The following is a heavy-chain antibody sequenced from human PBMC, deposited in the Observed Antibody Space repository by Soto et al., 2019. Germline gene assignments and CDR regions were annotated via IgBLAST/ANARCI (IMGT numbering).Heavy chain of an antibody. V-gene: IGHV1-18*01. J-gene: IGHJ3*02. CDR1: GYTFTTYG. Sequence: ASVKVSCKASGYTFTTYGISWVRQAPGQGLEWMGWISGYNDNTKYAQKFQGRVIMTTDTSTSTAYMELRSLRSDDTAVYYCASGEATGSDAFDIWGQGTMVTVSS. CDR3: ASGEATGSDAFDI. CDR2: ISGYNDNT. D-gene: IGHD3-9*01.